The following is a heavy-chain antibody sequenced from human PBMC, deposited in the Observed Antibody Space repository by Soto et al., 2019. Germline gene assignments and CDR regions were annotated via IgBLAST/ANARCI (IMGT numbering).Heavy chain of an antibody. D-gene: IGHD2-15*01. CDR1: GGSLSTNP. CDR3: ARRDSGGFYRFFDS. J-gene: IGHJ4*02. V-gene: IGHV1-69*06. CDR2: TGSGTGPG. Sequence: SVKVSCKASGGSLSTNPISWVRQAPGQGLEWMGGTGSGTGPGNHAQKFQGRLTVTADKSTSTVYMELTNLSSEDTAVYYCARRDSGGFYRFFDSWGQGTLLTVSS.